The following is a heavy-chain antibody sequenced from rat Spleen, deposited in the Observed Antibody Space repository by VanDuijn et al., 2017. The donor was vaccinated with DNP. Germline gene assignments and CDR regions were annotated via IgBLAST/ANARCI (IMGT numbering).Heavy chain of an antibody. CDR2: LSVNGFTT. J-gene: IGHJ2*01. CDR1: GFNFSDYY. Sequence: EVQLVESGGDLVQPGRSLTLSCTASGFNFSDYYMAWVRQAPKKGLEWVAILSVNGFTTYYADSMKGRFTISRDNAKSSLYLHLNSLKSEDTATYYCARPPTVHTTAVGFDYWGQGVMVTVSS. CDR3: ARPPTVHTTAVGFDY. D-gene: IGHD1-6*01. V-gene: IGHV5-22*01.